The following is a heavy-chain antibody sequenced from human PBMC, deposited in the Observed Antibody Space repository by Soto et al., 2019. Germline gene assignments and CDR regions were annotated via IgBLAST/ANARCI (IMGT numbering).Heavy chain of an antibody. CDR3: ARDDYGDTGAFDI. Sequence: GGSLRLSCAASGFTFSTYSMNWVRQVPGKGLEWVSYISGSGSSAYYADSVKGRFIISRDNAKNSLFLQVNSLRAEDTAVYYCARDDYGDTGAFDIWGQGTMVTVSS. D-gene: IGHD4-17*01. CDR2: ISGSGSSA. J-gene: IGHJ3*02. CDR1: GFTFSTYS. V-gene: IGHV3-48*01.